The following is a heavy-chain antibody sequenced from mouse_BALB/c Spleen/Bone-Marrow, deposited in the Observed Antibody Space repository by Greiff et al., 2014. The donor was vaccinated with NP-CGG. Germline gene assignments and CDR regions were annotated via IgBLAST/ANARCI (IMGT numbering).Heavy chain of an antibody. Sequence: EVKLQESGPSLVKPSQTLSLTCSVTGDSITSGCWNWIRKFPGNKLEYMGYISYSGSTYYSPSLKSRISITRDTSKNQYYLQLNSVTTEDTATYYCATYDGYYFDYWGQGTTLTVSS. J-gene: IGHJ2*01. CDR2: ISYSGST. D-gene: IGHD2-3*01. V-gene: IGHV3-8*02. CDR1: GDSITSGC. CDR3: ATYDGYYFDY.